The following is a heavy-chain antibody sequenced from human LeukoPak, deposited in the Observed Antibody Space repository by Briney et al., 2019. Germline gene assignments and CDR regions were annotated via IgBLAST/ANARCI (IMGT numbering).Heavy chain of an antibody. CDR1: GFTFSTYG. Sequence: QTGGSLRLSCAASGFTFSTYGMSWVRQAPGEGPEWVSAISDDGKNTYYANSVKGRFTISRDNSKNSMSLQMNSLRVEDTAVYYCAKRVEYSSSSGGYFDYWGQGILVTVSS. J-gene: IGHJ4*02. D-gene: IGHD6-6*01. V-gene: IGHV3-23*01. CDR2: ISDDGKNT. CDR3: AKRVEYSSSSGGYFDY.